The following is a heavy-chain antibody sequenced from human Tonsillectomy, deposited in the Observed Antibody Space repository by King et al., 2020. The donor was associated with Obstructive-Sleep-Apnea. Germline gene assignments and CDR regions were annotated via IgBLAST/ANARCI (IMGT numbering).Heavy chain of an antibody. Sequence: QLQESGPGLVKPSETLSLTCTVSGGSISSYYWSWIRQPPGKGLGWIGYIYYSGSTNYNPSLKRRVTISVDTSKNQFSLKLSSVTAADTAVYYCARAASSYCGGDCYFRKFDYWGQGTLVTVSS. CDR3: ARAASSYCGGDCYFRKFDY. D-gene: IGHD2-21*02. CDR1: GGSISSYY. V-gene: IGHV4-59*01. CDR2: IYYSGST. J-gene: IGHJ4*02.